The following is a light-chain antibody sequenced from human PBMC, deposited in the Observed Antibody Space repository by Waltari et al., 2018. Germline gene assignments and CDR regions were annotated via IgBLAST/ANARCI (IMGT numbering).Light chain of an antibody. CDR2: AAA. CDR1: QGISSY. CDR3: QQYYSYPRT. J-gene: IGKJ1*01. V-gene: IGKV1-8*01. Sequence: AIRMTQSPSSLSASTGDRVTITCRASQGISSYLAWYQQKPGKAPKLLIYAAATLQNWVPSRFSGSGSGTDFTLTISCLQSEDFATYYCQQYYSYPRTFG.